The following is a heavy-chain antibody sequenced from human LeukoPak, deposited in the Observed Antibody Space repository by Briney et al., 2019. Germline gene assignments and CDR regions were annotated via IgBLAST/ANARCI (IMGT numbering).Heavy chain of an antibody. CDR3: ASQIAASYYFDY. V-gene: IGHV4-4*02. CDR1: GGSISSSNW. Sequence: PSETLSLTCAVSGGSISSSNWWSWVRQPPGKGLEWIGEIYHSGSTNYNPSLKSRVTISVDKSKNQFSLKLSSVTAADTAAYYCASQIAASYYFDYWGQGTLVTVSS. D-gene: IGHD6-6*01. CDR2: IYHSGST. J-gene: IGHJ4*02.